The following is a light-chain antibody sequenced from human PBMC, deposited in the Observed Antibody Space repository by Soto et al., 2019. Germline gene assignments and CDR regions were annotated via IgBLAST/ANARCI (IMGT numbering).Light chain of an antibody. J-gene: IGKJ1*01. V-gene: IGKV2D-29*01. CDR1: QSLLHSDGKTS. Sequence: DIVMTQTPLSLSVTPGQPASISCKSSQSLLHSDGKTSFYWYLQKPGQPPQLLIYEVSNRSSGVSERFSGSGSGTSFTLNISRVEAEDVGVYHCMQSVHSPCTFGQGTKVEIK. CDR2: EVS. CDR3: MQSVHSPCT.